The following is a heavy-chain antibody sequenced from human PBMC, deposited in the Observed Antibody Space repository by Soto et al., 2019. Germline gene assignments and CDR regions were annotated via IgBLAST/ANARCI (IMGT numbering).Heavy chain of an antibody. V-gene: IGHV1-69*12. CDR2: IIPIFDSA. D-gene: IGHD6-19*01. CDR3: ARDDGSGWFFAAA. J-gene: IGHJ5*02. Sequence: QVQLVQSGAEVKKPGSSVKVSCKASGGSISSFAISWVRQAPGQGLDWMGGIIPIFDSANYAQKFQGRVTITADASTSTVSMELSSLRSEDTAVYYCARDDGSGWFFAAAWGQGTLVTVSS. CDR1: GGSISSFA.